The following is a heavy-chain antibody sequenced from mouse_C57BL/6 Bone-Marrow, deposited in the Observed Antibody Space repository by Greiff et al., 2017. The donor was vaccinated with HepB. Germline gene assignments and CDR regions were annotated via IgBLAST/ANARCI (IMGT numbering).Heavy chain of an antibody. J-gene: IGHJ2*01. CDR3: ARGVITTVVATDY. Sequence: VQLQQPGAELVKPGASVKMSCKASGYTFTSYWITWVKQRPGQGLEWIGDIYPGSGSTNYNEKFKSKATLTVDTSSSTAYMQLSSLTSEDSAVYYCARGVITTVVATDYWGQGTTLTVSS. V-gene: IGHV1-55*01. CDR2: IYPGSGST. CDR1: GYTFTSYW. D-gene: IGHD1-1*01.